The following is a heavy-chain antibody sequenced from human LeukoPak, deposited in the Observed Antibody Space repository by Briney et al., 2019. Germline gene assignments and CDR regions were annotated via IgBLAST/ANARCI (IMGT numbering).Heavy chain of an antibody. J-gene: IGHJ4*02. D-gene: IGHD3-22*01. CDR3: ARDYYDSSASATFDY. CDR1: GFTFSTHT. V-gene: IGHV3-21*06. Sequence: GGSLRLSCAAPGFTFSTHTVNWVRQAPGKGLEWVSSIASDTTYMKYADSVKGRFSVSRDNAKNSVFLEMKSLRADDTAVYFCARDYYDSSASATFDYWGRGTLVTVSS. CDR2: IASDTTYM.